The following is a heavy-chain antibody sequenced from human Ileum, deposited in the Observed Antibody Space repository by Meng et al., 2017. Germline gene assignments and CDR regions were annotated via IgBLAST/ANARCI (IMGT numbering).Heavy chain of an antibody. CDR2: ISGDGRAT. Sequence: EVHLVESGGDLVQPGGSLMLAWAASGFIFRSYSMHWVRQAPGKGLEYVSVISGDGRATYYTDSVEGRFTISRDNSKNTLYLQMDSLRTDATALYYCAREGVPGTVDYWGQGTLVTVSS. D-gene: IGHD2-8*01. J-gene: IGHJ4*02. CDR3: AREGVPGTVDY. V-gene: IGHV3-64*07. CDR1: GFIFRSYS.